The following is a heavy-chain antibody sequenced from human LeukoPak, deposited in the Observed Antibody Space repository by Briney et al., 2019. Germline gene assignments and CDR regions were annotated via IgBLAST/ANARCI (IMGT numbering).Heavy chain of an antibody. Sequence: GGSLRLSCTASGFTFSSYAMSWVRQAPGKGPEWVSGISGSGGSTYYADSVKGRFTISRDNSKNTLYLQINSLRAEDTAVYYCAKGRGFYYDYWGQGTLVTVSS. J-gene: IGHJ4*02. CDR1: GFTFSSYA. V-gene: IGHV3-23*01. CDR3: AKGRGFYYDY. D-gene: IGHD3-16*01. CDR2: ISGSGGST.